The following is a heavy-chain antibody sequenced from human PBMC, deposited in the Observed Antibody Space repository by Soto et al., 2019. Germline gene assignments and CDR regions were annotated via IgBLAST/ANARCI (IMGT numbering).Heavy chain of an antibody. V-gene: IGHV3-74*01. D-gene: IGHD6-13*01. CDR3: AKVTSAAPEDL. CDR1: GFTFSYYG. J-gene: IGHJ2*01. Sequence: PGGSLRLSCAASGFTFSYYGMHWVRQAPGQGLVWVSRIHSDGSSTTYADSVKGRFTISRDNAKNSLYLQMNSLRAGDSAVYYCAKVTSAAPEDLWGRGTLVTVSS. CDR2: IHSDGSST.